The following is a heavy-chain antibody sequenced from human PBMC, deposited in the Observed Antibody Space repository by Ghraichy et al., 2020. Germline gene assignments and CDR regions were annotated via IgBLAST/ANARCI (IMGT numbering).Heavy chain of an antibody. CDR1: GFTFSSYG. D-gene: IGHD1-26*01. J-gene: IGHJ4*02. V-gene: IGHV3-33*08. CDR3: ARDMARVGATEIDY. CDR2: IWYDGSNK. Sequence: GGSLRLSCAASGFTFSSYGMHWVRQAPGKGLEWVAVIWYDGSNKYYADSVKGRFTISRDNSKNTLYLQMNSLRAEDTAVYYCARDMARVGATEIDYWGQGTLVTVSS.